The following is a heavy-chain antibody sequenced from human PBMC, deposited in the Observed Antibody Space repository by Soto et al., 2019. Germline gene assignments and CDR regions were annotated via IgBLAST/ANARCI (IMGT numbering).Heavy chain of an antibody. J-gene: IGHJ6*03. Sequence: GASVKVSCKASGYTFTSYDIDWVRQATGQGLEWMGWMNPNSGNTGYAQKFQGRVTMTRNTSISTAYMELSSLRSEDTAVYYCARGLFPGDFWSVYYPYSYYHYMDVGGKGTTVTVP. D-gene: IGHD3-3*01. CDR2: MNPNSGNT. CDR3: ARGLFPGDFWSVYYPYSYYHYMDV. CDR1: GYTFTSYD. V-gene: IGHV1-8*01.